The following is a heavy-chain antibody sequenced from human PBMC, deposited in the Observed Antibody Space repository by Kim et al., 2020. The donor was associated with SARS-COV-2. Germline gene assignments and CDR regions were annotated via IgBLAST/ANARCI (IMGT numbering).Heavy chain of an antibody. D-gene: IGHD2-15*01. CDR2: ISYSGVT. J-gene: IGHJ5*01. CDR3: ARQGMVGASANWFDP. CDR1: GGTISSKNYY. Sequence: SETLSLTCTVSGGTISSKNYYWGWIRQSAEKGLEWIASISYSGVTFYNPSLESRVTISVDTSKNQFSLKLSSVTAADTTVYYCARQGMVGASANWFDPWGQGTLVTVSS. V-gene: IGHV4-39*01.